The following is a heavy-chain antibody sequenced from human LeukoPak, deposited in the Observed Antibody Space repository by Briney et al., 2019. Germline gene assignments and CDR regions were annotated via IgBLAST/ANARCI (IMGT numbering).Heavy chain of an antibody. CDR1: GGSISSSSYY. D-gene: IGHD3-9*01. CDR3: ARQVSIRYFDL. J-gene: IGHJ4*02. V-gene: IGHV4-39*01. CDR2: IYYSGST. Sequence: SETLSLTCTVSGGSISSSSYYWGWIRQPPGKGLEWIGTIYYSGSTYYNPSLKSRVTISVDTSKNQFSLKLSSVTAADTAVYYCARQVSIRYFDLWGQGTLVTVSS.